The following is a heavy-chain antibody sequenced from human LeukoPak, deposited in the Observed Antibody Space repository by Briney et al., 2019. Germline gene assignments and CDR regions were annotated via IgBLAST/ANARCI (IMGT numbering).Heavy chain of an antibody. CDR1: GFTFSSYW. CDR2: IKSKTDGGTT. Sequence: GGSLRLSCAASGFTFSSYWMSWVRQAPGKGLEWVGRIKSKTDGGTTDYAAPVKGRFTISRDDSKNTLYLQMSSLKTEDTAVYYCTTVRQWPDPYMDVWGQGTTVTVSS. D-gene: IGHD6-19*01. V-gene: IGHV3-15*01. CDR3: TTVRQWPDPYMDV. J-gene: IGHJ6*02.